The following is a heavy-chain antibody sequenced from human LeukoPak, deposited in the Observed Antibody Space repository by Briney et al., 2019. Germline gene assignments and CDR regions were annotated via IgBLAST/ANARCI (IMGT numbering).Heavy chain of an antibody. D-gene: IGHD1-26*01. J-gene: IGHJ4*02. CDR3: ANGWIVGAITIDY. V-gene: IGHV3-43*02. Sequence: GGSLRLSCAASGFTFDDYVMHWVRQAPGKGLEWVSLISGDGGSTYYADSVKGRFTISRDNSKNSLYLQMNSLRTEDTALYYCANGWIVGAITIDYWGQGTLVTVSS. CDR1: GFTFDDYV. CDR2: ISGDGGST.